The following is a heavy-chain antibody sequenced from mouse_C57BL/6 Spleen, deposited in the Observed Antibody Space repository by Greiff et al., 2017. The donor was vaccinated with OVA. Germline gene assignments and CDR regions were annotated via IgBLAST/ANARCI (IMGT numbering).Heavy chain of an antibody. J-gene: IGHJ3*01. CDR1: GFTFSSYG. Sequence: DVKLVESGGDLVKPGGSLKLSCAASGFTFSSYGMSWVRQTPDKRLEWVATISSGGSYTYYPDSVKGRFTISRDNAKNTLYLQMSSLKSEDTAMYYCARHGDSSGYSAWFAYWGQGTLVTVSA. D-gene: IGHD3-2*02. CDR3: ARHGDSSGYSAWFAY. CDR2: ISSGGSYT. V-gene: IGHV5-6*02.